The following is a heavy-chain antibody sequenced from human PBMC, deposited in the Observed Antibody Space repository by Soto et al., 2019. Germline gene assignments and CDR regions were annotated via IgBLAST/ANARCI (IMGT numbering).Heavy chain of an antibody. CDR1: GFTFSNYW. J-gene: IGHJ4*02. CDR2: IKQDGSEK. D-gene: IGHD3-22*01. Sequence: EVELVESGGGLVQPGGSLRLSCAASGFTFSNYWMSWVRPAPGKGLGWVANIKQDGSEKYHVDSVQGRFTISRDNAKNALYLQKNSLRAEDTAVYYCARDPYYYESSGYWWGQGTLVTVSS. V-gene: IGHV3-7*03. CDR3: ARDPYYYESSGYW.